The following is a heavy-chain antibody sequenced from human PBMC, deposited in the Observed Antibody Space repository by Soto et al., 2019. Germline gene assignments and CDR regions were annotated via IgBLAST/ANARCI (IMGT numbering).Heavy chain of an antibody. CDR1: GFTLSRSG. Sequence: HPGGSLRLSCAASGFTLSRSGMHWVRQAPGKGLEWVAVISYDGSNKTYADSVKGRFTISRDNSKTTLYLQRKSLRAEDTPVYYCACGYAFWSGYYYLFGMEGWGKGGTV. D-gene: IGHD3-3*01. V-gene: IGHV3-30-3*01. J-gene: IGHJ6*04. CDR3: ACGYAFWSGYYYLFGMEG. CDR2: ISYDGSNK.